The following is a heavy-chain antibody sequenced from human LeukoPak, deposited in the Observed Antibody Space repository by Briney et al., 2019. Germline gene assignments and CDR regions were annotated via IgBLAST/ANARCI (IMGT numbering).Heavy chain of an antibody. CDR1: GYIFTSYW. D-gene: IGHD1-14*01. Sequence: GASLKISCKCSGYIFTSYWIGWVRQLPGKGLEWMGIIYPGDSDTRYSPSFQGQVTISADKSISTAYLQWSSLKASDTAMYYCARSRRYNDYWGQGTLVTVSS. CDR3: ARSRRYNDY. CDR2: IYPGDSDT. V-gene: IGHV5-51*01. J-gene: IGHJ4*02.